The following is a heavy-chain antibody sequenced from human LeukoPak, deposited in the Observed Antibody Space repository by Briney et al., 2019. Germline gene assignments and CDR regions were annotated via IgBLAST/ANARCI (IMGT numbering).Heavy chain of an antibody. D-gene: IGHD6-6*01. V-gene: IGHV4-61*02. Sequence: PSQTLSLTCTVSGGSISSGSYYWSWIRQPAGKGLEWIGRIYTSGSTNYNPSLKSRVTISVDTSKNQFSLKLSSVTAADTAVYYCARHAAARHYYYYYMDVWGKGTTVTVSS. CDR3: ARHAAARHYYYYYMDV. J-gene: IGHJ6*03. CDR1: GGSISSGSYY. CDR2: IYTSGST.